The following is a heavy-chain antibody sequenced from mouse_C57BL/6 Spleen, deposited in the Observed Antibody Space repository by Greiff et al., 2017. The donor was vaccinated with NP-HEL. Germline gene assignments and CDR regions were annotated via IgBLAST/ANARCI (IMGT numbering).Heavy chain of an antibody. CDR3: AREENGNYFAY. D-gene: IGHD2-1*01. V-gene: IGHV1-52*01. J-gene: IGHJ3*01. CDR1: GYTFTSYW. Sequence: QVQLQHPGAELVRPGSSVKLSCKASGYTFTSYWMHWVKQRPIQGLEWIGNIDPSDSETHYNQKFKDKATLTVDKSSSTAYMQLSSLTSEDSAVYYCAREENGNYFAYWGQGTLVTVSA. CDR2: IDPSDSET.